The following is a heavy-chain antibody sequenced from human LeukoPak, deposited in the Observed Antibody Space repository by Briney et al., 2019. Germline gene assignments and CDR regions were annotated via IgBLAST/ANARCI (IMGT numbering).Heavy chain of an antibody. V-gene: IGHV3-74*01. CDR3: ARSSNGVYIQ. D-gene: IGHD2-8*01. Sequence: PGGSLRLSCVASGFTFRNYYMHWVRQVPGKGLVWVSRISGDGSSIFYADSVKGRFTISRDNAKNSLYVQMNSLRADDSAVYYCARSSNGVYIQWGQGTLVTVPS. CDR1: GFTFRNYY. CDR2: ISGDGSSI. J-gene: IGHJ4*02.